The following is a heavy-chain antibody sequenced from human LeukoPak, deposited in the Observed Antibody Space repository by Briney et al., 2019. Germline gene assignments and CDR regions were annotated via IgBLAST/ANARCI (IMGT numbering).Heavy chain of an antibody. Sequence: PGGSLRLSCAASGFTFSSYALSWVRQAPGKGLEWVSAISGSGGSTYYADSVKGRFTISRDNSKNTLYLQMNSLRAVDTAVYYCAKKGGIAAAGTVYYFDYWGQGTLVTVSS. CDR1: GFTFSSYA. CDR2: ISGSGGST. V-gene: IGHV3-23*01. D-gene: IGHD6-13*01. J-gene: IGHJ4*02. CDR3: AKKGGIAAAGTVYYFDY.